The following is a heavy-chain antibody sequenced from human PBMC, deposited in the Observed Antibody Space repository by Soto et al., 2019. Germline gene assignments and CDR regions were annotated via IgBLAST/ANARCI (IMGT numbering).Heavy chain of an antibody. D-gene: IGHD5-12*01. CDR1: GGTFSSYA. Sequence: QAQLVQSGAEVRQPASSVKVSCKTSGGTFSSYAISWVRQAPGQGLEWMGGIAPTVDTSTYPQKFQGRVAITADEATGTVYMELSSLRSDDTAVYYCVRVVAIPGYPDNWGQGTLVTVSS. J-gene: IGHJ4*02. CDR3: VRVVAIPGYPDN. CDR2: IAPTVDTS. V-gene: IGHV1-69*12.